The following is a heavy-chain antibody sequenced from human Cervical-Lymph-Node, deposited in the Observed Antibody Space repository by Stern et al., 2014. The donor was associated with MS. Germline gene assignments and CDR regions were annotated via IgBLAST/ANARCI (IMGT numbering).Heavy chain of an antibody. D-gene: IGHD6-19*01. J-gene: IGHJ4*02. V-gene: IGHV5-51*01. CDR2: IFPLDSDT. Sequence: VQLVQSGAEMKEVGESLRISCKGSGYSFTSNWIGWVRQLPGKGLEWMGIIFPLDSDTRYRPAFQGQVPISADTSISTAYLQWSSLRASDTAKYYCARLDSSGWSRWGQGTLVTVSS. CDR1: GYSFTSNW. CDR3: ARLDSSGWSR.